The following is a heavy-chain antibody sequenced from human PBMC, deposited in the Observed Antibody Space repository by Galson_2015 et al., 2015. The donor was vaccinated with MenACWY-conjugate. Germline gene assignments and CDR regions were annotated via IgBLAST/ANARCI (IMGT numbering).Heavy chain of an antibody. CDR1: GFTFKNYC. V-gene: IGHV3-7*03. CDR2: IHKDGDEK. D-gene: IGHD2-21*01. CDR3: ARAPFEIGSTWYSWFDY. Sequence: SLRLSCAASGFTFKNYCMTWVRQTPGKGLEWVANIHKDGDEKVYGGSVKGRFIISRDNAKSSVFLQMNNLRVEDTAVYYCARAPFEIGSTWYSWFDYWGRGAMVAVSS. J-gene: IGHJ4*02.